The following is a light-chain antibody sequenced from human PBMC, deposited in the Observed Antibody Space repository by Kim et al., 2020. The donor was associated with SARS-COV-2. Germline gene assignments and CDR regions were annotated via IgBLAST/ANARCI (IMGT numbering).Light chain of an antibody. J-gene: IGKJ3*01. CDR3: QHYNRYGGV. CDR2: DAS. Sequence: AVVGDRGTITDRASQRVGSALAWYQQRTGKAPKGLIYDASRLERGVPSRFGGSGSGTEVTLTISSLQADDFASYYCQHYNRYGGVFGGGTKVDIK. CDR1: QRVGSA. V-gene: IGKV1-5*01.